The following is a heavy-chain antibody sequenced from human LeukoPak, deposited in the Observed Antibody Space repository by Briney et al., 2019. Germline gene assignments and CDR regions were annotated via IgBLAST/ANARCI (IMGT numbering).Heavy chain of an antibody. CDR1: GLTFSNYG. Sequence: GGSLRLSCAASGLTFSNYGMSWVRQAPGKGLEWVSRISDSGGSTNYADSVKGRFTISRDNSKNTLYLQMNSLRAEDTAVYYCAKMMSRFIDYWGQGTQVTVSS. CDR2: ISDSGGST. CDR3: AKMMSRFIDY. J-gene: IGHJ4*02. V-gene: IGHV3-23*01. D-gene: IGHD3-16*01.